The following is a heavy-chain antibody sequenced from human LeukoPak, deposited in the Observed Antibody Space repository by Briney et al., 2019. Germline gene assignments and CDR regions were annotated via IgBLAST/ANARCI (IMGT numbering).Heavy chain of an antibody. V-gene: IGHV4-34*01. CDR1: GGSFSGYY. D-gene: IGHD3-3*01. Sequence: SETLSLTCAVYGGSFSGYYWSWIRQPPGKGLEWIGEINHSGSTNYNPSLKSRVTISVDTSKNQFSLKLNSVTAADTAVYYCASTSFGVVTSFGMDVWGQGTTVTVSS. CDR2: INHSGST. J-gene: IGHJ6*02. CDR3: ASTSFGVVTSFGMDV.